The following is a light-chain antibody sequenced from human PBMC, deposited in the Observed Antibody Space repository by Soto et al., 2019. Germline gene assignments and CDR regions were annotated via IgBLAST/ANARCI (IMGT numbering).Light chain of an antibody. CDR2: DDS. J-gene: IGLJ1*01. Sequence: QSVLTQPPSVSGAPGQRVTISCTGGRSNIGAAYGVHWYQHLPGTAPKLLIYDDSNRPSGVPDRFSGFKSGTSASLDITGLQAEDEADYYCQSYDSSLSGFYVFGTGTKVTVL. V-gene: IGLV1-40*01. CDR3: QSYDSSLSGFYV. CDR1: RSNIGAAYG.